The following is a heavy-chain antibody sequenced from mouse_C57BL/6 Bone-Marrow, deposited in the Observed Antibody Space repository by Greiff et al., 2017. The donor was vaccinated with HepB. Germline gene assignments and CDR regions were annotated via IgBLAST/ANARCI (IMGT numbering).Heavy chain of an antibody. CDR2: IDPSDSYT. J-gene: IGHJ3*01. V-gene: IGHV1-69*01. CDR1: GYTFTSYW. Sequence: VKLQQPGAELVMPGASVKLSCKASGYTFTSYWMHWVKQRPGQGLEWIGEIDPSDSYTNYNQKFKGKSTLTVDKSSSTAYMQLSSLTSEDSAVYYCARRGYGYYDYDIAYWGQGTLVTVSA. D-gene: IGHD2-4*01. CDR3: ARRGYGYYDYDIAY.